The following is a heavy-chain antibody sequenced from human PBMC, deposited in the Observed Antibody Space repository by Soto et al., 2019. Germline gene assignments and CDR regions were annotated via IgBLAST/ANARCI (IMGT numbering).Heavy chain of an antibody. CDR1: GGSFSGYY. CDR3: ARTLWIPFDY. Sequence: QVQLQQWGAGLLKPSETLSLTCAVYGGSFSGYYWSWIRQPPGKGLEWIGEINHSGSTNYNPSLKSRVTISVHTSKNQFSLKLSSVTAADTAVYYCARTLWIPFDYWGQGTLVTVSS. D-gene: IGHD5-12*01. CDR2: INHSGST. J-gene: IGHJ4*02. V-gene: IGHV4-34*01.